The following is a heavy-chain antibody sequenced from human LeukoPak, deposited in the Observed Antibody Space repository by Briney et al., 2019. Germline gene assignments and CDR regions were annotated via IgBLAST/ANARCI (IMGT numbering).Heavy chain of an antibody. CDR3: AKDPTVTLRDGPGY. V-gene: IGHV3-53*01. CDR1: GFTFSSYW. J-gene: IGHJ4*02. D-gene: IGHD4-17*01. CDR2: IYTDYTT. Sequence: GGSLRLSCAASGFTFSSYWMHWVRQAPGKGLEWVSLIYTDYTTYYADSVKGRFTISRDNSKNTLYLQMNSLRAEDTAVYYCAKDPTVTLRDGPGYWGQGTLVSVSS.